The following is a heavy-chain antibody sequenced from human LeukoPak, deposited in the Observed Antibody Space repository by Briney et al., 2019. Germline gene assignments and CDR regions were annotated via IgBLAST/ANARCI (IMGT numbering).Heavy chain of an antibody. CDR3: AREQNVILVPVSNPNSFDL. V-gene: IGHV4-61*02. CDR1: GDSISSGTYY. J-gene: IGHJ5*02. CDR2: ISRSGST. D-gene: IGHD3-16*02. Sequence: SETLSLTCTVSGDSISSGTYYWTWIRQPARKGLEWIGRISRSGSTNYNPSLKRRVTISVDTSKNQFSLELRSVAAADTAVYYCAREQNVILVPVSNPNSFDLWGQGTLVTVSS.